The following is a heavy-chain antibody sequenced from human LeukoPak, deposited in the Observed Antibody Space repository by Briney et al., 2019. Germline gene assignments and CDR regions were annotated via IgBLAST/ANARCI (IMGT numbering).Heavy chain of an antibody. J-gene: IGHJ5*02. Sequence: SETLSLTGAVYGGSFSGYYWSWIRQPPGKGLEWIGEINHSGSTNYNPSLKSRVTISVDTSKNQFSLKLSSVTAADTAVYYCASGGRSGGWFDPWGQGTLVTVSS. D-gene: IGHD3-10*01. CDR1: GGSFSGYY. CDR2: INHSGST. CDR3: ASGGRSGGWFDP. V-gene: IGHV4-34*01.